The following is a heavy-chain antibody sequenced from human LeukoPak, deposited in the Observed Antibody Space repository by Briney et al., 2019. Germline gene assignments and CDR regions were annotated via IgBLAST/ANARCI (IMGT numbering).Heavy chain of an antibody. Sequence: ASAKVSCKASGYTFTSYDINWVRQATGQGLEWMGWMNPNSGNTGYAQKFQGRVTMTRNTSISTAYMELSSLRSEDTAVYYCARGPAEWELRYYYYYYMDVWGKGTTVTVSS. V-gene: IGHV1-8*01. J-gene: IGHJ6*03. CDR1: GYTFTSYD. D-gene: IGHD1-26*01. CDR3: ARGPAEWELRYYYYYYMDV. CDR2: MNPNSGNT.